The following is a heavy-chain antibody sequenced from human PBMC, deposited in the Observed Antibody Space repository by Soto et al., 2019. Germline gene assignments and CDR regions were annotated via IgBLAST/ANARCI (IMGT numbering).Heavy chain of an antibody. V-gene: IGHV5-51*01. J-gene: IGHJ5*02. CDR1: GYRFTSYW. CDR3: VIKDKSGYSNSLDP. Sequence: GESLKISCRTSGYRFTSYWIAWVRQMPGKGLEWMGIIFPSDSDTRYSPSFQGQVTISADRSTSTVFLQWASLKASDTAVYFCVIKDKSGYSNSLDPSGPGILLSV. D-gene: IGHD3-22*01. CDR2: IFPSDSDT.